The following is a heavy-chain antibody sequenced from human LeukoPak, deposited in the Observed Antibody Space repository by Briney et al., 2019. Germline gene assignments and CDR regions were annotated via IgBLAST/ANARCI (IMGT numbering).Heavy chain of an antibody. CDR3: VRLRRNSDSSGYFYYYDN. D-gene: IGHD3-22*01. J-gene: IGHJ4*02. Sequence: KSGGSLRLSYAASGFVFSSYSFNWVRQAPGKGLEWVASVNTVSSYIYYADSVRGRFTISRDNAKNSVLLQMNSLRAEDMAMYYCVRLRRNSDSSGYFYYYDNWGQGTLVTVSS. CDR1: GFVFSSYS. V-gene: IGHV3-21*01. CDR2: VNTVSSYI.